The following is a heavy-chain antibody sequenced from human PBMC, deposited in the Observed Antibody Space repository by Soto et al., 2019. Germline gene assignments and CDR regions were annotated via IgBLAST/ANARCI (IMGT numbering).Heavy chain of an antibody. CDR1: GGSFSGYY. CDR3: ARGGDGYNPDY. Sequence: ASETLSLPCAVYGGSFSGYYWSWIRQPPGKGLEWIGEINHSGSTNYNPSLKSRVTISVDTSKKQFSLKLSSVTAADTAVYYCARGGDGYNPDYWGQGTLVTVSS. D-gene: IGHD5-12*01. CDR2: INHSGST. V-gene: IGHV4-34*01. J-gene: IGHJ4*02.